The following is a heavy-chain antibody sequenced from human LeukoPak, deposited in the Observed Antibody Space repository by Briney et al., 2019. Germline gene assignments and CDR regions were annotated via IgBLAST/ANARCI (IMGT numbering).Heavy chain of an antibody. Sequence: ASVKVSCKASGYTFSNYGITWVRQAPGQGLEWMGWISAYNGNSNNAQKLQGRVTMTTDTSTSTAYMELRSLRSDDTAAYYCARVLLRVNWNFPTWFDPWGQGTRVTVSS. V-gene: IGHV1-18*01. J-gene: IGHJ5*02. CDR3: ARVLLRVNWNFPTWFDP. D-gene: IGHD1-1*01. CDR1: GYTFSNYG. CDR2: ISAYNGNS.